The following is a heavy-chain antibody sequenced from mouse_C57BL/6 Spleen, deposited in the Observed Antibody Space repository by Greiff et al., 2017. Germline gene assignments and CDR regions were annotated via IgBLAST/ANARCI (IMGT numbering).Heavy chain of an antibody. J-gene: IGHJ2*01. CDR3: ARYEGGQGDY. CDR2: IRHTANGSTT. D-gene: IGHD3-3*01. Sequence: EVQFVESGGGLVQPGGSLSLSCAASGFTFTDYYMSWVRQPPGKALEWFGFIRHTANGSTTEYSASVKGRFTISRDDYQSSTYFKMNALRAEDSATYYCARYEGGQGDYWGQGTTLTVSS. CDR1: GFTFTDYY. V-gene: IGHV7-3*01.